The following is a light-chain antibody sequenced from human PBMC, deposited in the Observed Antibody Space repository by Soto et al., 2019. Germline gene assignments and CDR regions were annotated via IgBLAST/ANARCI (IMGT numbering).Light chain of an antibody. CDR1: QTIRNY. J-gene: IGKJ4*01. V-gene: IGKV1-39*01. CDR3: QQSYSTPR. CDR2: AAS. Sequence: DIQMTQSPSPLSASVGDRVTITCRASQTIRNYLNWYQQKPGEAPKLLIYAASRLQSGVPSRFSGSGSGTDFTLTINTPQPEDIATYCCQQSYSTPRFGGGTKVDIK.